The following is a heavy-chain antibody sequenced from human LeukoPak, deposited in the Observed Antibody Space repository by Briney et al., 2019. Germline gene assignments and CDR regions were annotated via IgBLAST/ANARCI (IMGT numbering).Heavy chain of an antibody. CDR2: IYPGDSDT. Sequence: GGALEISCKGAGCGFNSYWIGWVRQMPGKGLEWMGIIYPGDSDTRYSPSFQGQVTISAATSISTAYLQWSSLNASDTAMYYCARIGKGNCFDPWGQGTLVTVSS. CDR1: GCGFNSYW. V-gene: IGHV5-51*01. J-gene: IGHJ5*02. D-gene: IGHD3-10*01. CDR3: ARIGKGNCFDP.